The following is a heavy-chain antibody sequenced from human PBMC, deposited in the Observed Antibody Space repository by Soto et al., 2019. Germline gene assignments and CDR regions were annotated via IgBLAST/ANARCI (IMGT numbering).Heavy chain of an antibody. CDR1: GYIFTAYS. Sequence: ASVKVSCKASGYIFTAYSMHWVRQAPGQELEWMGVVNPSGGSTNYAQKFQGRITMTRDTSTSTVYMDLSSLTSEDTAVYYCAREENCSDGICYSEYFQRWGQGTLVTVS. D-gene: IGHD2-15*01. CDR2: VNPSGGST. V-gene: IGHV1-46*01. J-gene: IGHJ1*01. CDR3: AREENCSDGICYSEYFQR.